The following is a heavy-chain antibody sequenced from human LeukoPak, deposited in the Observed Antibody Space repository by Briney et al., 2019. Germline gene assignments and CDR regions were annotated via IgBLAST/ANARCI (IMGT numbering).Heavy chain of an antibody. V-gene: IGHV3-74*01. J-gene: IGHJ4*02. CDR1: GFTLSSYW. CDR2: INSDGSST. D-gene: IGHD1-26*01. CDR3: ARAPVGATCFDY. Sequence: GGSLRLSCAASGFTLSSYWMHWVRQAPGKGLVWVSRINSDGSSTSYADSVKGRFTISRDNAKNTLYLQMNSLRAGDTAVYYCARAPVGATCFDYWGQGTLVTVSS.